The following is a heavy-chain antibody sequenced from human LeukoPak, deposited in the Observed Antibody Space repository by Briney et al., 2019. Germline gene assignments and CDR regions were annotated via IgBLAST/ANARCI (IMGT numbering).Heavy chain of an antibody. J-gene: IGHJ4*02. Sequence: GSLRLSCAASGFTFSSYSMNWVRQAPGKGLEWVSSISSSSSYIYYADSVKGRFTISRDNAKNSLYLQMNSLRAEDTAVYYCARDRGGYNRNYFDYWGQGTLVTVSS. D-gene: IGHD5-24*01. CDR3: ARDRGGYNRNYFDY. V-gene: IGHV3-21*01. CDR1: GFTFSSYS. CDR2: ISSSSSYI.